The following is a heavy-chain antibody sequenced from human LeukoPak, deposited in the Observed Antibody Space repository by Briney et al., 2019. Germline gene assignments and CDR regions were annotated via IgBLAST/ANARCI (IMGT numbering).Heavy chain of an antibody. CDR1: GFTFSSQW. J-gene: IGHJ4*01. Sequence: GGSLRLSCVASGFTFSSQWMTWVRQAPGKGLEWVVNIKPDGSEKNYVDSVEGRFSISRDNAKNSVDLQINSLRAEDTAVYYCARGARFLGHWGQGTLVSVSS. CDR3: ARGARFLGH. V-gene: IGHV3-7*01. CDR2: IKPDGSEK.